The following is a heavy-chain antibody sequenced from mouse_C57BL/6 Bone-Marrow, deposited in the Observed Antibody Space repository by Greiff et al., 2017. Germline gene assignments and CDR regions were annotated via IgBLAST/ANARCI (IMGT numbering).Heavy chain of an antibody. V-gene: IGHV1-7*01. CDR2: INPSSGYT. CDR3: ARDGDYDDYAMDY. CDR1: GYTFTSYW. Sequence: VQLQQSGAELAKPGASVKLSCKASGYTFTSYWMPWVKQRPGQGLEWIGYINPSSGYTKYNQKFKDKATLTADKSSRPAYMQLSSLTYEDSAVYYCARDGDYDDYAMDYWGQGTSVTVSS. J-gene: IGHJ4*01. D-gene: IGHD2-4*01.